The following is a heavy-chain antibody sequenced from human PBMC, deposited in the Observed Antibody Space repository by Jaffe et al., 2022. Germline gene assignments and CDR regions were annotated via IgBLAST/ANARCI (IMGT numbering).Heavy chain of an antibody. CDR2: IYYSGST. Sequence: QVQLQESGPGLVKPSETLSLTCTVSGGSISSYYWSWIRQPPGKGLEWIGYIYYSGSTNYNPSLKSRVTISVDTSKNQFSLKLSSVTAADTAVYYCARDGSSMVRGVISYNWFDPWGQGTLVTVSS. V-gene: IGHV4-59*01. CDR3: ARDGSSMVRGVISYNWFDP. CDR1: GGSISSYY. J-gene: IGHJ5*02. D-gene: IGHD3-10*01.